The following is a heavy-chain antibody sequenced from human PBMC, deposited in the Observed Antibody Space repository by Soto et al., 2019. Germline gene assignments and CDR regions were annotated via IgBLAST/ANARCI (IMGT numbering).Heavy chain of an antibody. V-gene: IGHV4-59*08. CDR2: IYYSGST. J-gene: IGHJ4*02. CDR1: GGSISSHY. D-gene: IGHD4-17*01. CDR3: ARWNDYGDYVSGWGFHFDY. Sequence: SETLSLTCTVSGGSISSHYWSWIRQPPGKGLEWIGYIYYSGSTNYNPSLKSRVTISVDTSKNQFSLKLSSVTAADTAVYYCARWNDYGDYVSGWGFHFDYWGQGTLVTVSS.